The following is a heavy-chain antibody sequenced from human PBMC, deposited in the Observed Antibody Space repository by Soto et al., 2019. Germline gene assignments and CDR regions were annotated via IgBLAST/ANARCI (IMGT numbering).Heavy chain of an antibody. V-gene: IGHV4-4*07. CDR1: GGSVTTYY. D-gene: IGHD3-16*01. J-gene: IGHJ4*02. CDR3: ARAIHDYYFDS. CDR2: IYSSSST. Sequence: KTSETLSLSCTVSGGSVTTYYWSWIRQPAGKGLEWIGHIYSSSSTNYNPSLQSRVTMSVDTSKNQFSLRLSSVTAADTAMYYCARAIHDYYFDSWGQGTLVTVSS.